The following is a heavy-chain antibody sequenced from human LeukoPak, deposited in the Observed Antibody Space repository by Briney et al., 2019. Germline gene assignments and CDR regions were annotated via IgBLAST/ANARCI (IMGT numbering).Heavy chain of an antibody. CDR2: IYSGGST. CDR3: ARDPSLMIVVVMEAFDI. J-gene: IGHJ3*02. D-gene: IGHD3-22*01. V-gene: IGHV3-53*01. CDR1: GFTVSSNY. Sequence: GGSLRLSCAASGFTVSSNYMSWVRQAPGKGLEWVSVIYSGGSTYYADSVKGRFTISRDNAKNSLYLQMNSLRAEDTAVYYCARDPSLMIVVVMEAFDIWGQGTMVTVSS.